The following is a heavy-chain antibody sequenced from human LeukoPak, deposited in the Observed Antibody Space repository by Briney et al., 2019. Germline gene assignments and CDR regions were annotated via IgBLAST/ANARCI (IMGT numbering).Heavy chain of an antibody. CDR1: GGTLITHY. J-gene: IGHJ4*02. Sequence: SVKVSCKASGGTLITHYISWVRQAPGQGLEWMGRIVPMVGIANYAQKFQGRVTITADRSTNTAYMEVRSLKFEDTAVYYCARHSSRGHYYDFDSWGQGALVTVSA. D-gene: IGHD3-22*01. CDR3: ARHSSRGHYYDFDS. V-gene: IGHV1-69*02. CDR2: IVPMVGIA.